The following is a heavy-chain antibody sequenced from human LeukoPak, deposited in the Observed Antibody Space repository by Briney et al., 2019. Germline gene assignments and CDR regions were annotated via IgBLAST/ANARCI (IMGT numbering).Heavy chain of an antibody. CDR3: ASRERRYDSSGYYRVFDY. Sequence: SETLSLTCAVYGGSFSGYYWSWIRQPPGKWLEWIGEINHSGSTNYNPSLKSRVTISVDTSKNQFSLKLSSVNAADTAVYYCASRERRYDSSGYYRVFDYWGQGTLVTVSS. V-gene: IGHV4-34*01. CDR2: INHSGST. D-gene: IGHD3-22*01. CDR1: GGSFSGYY. J-gene: IGHJ4*02.